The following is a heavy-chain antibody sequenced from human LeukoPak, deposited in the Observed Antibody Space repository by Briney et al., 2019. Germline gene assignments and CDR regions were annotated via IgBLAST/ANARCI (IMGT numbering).Heavy chain of an antibody. CDR3: ARHITMVRGVIITPAGFDY. CDR1: GGSISSSSYY. J-gene: IGHJ4*02. CDR2: IYYSGST. D-gene: IGHD3-10*01. V-gene: IGHV4-39*01. Sequence: SETLSLTCTVSGGSISSSSYYWGWIRQPPGTGLEWIGSIYYSGSTYYNPSLKSRVTISVDTSKNQFSLKLSSVTAADTAVYYCARHITMVRGVIITPAGFDYWGQGTLVTVSS.